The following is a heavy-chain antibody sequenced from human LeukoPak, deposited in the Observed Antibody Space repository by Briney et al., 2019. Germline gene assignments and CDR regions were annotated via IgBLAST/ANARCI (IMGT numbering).Heavy chain of an antibody. CDR2: ISSSGNYI. J-gene: IGHJ3*02. CDR3: ATWGAGYCSITSCYVFDI. Sequence: PGGSLRLSCAASGFTFSSYNMNWVRQAPGKGLEWVSSISSSGNYIYYADSLKGRFTISRDNAKNSLYLQMNSLRADDTAVYFCATWGAGYCSITSCYVFDIWGPGTMVTVSS. D-gene: IGHD2-2*01. CDR1: GFTFSSYN. V-gene: IGHV3-21*01.